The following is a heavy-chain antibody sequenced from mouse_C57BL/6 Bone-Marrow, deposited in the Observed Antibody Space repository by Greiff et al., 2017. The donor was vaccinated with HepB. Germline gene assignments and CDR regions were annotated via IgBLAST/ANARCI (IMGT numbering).Heavy chain of an antibody. CDR1: GFSFNTYA. J-gene: IGHJ1*03. CDR3: VRQGYYGSSYYWYFDV. D-gene: IGHD1-1*01. Sequence: EVQVVESGGGLVQPKGSLKLSCAASGFSFNTYAMNWVRQAPGKGLEWVARIRSKSNNYATYYADSVKDRFTISRDDSESMLYLQMNNLKTEDTAMYYCVRQGYYGSSYYWYFDVWGTGTTVTVSS. V-gene: IGHV10-1*01. CDR2: IRSKSNNYAT.